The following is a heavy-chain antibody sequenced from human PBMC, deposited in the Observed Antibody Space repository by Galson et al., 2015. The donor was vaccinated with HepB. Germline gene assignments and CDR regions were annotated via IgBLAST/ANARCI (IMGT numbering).Heavy chain of an antibody. J-gene: IGHJ4*02. V-gene: IGHV3-11*01. CDR2: ISSSGSTI. CDR1: GFTFSDYY. D-gene: IGHD5-18*01. CDR3: ARDFRDTAMAMYYFDY. Sequence: SLRLSCAASGFTFSDYYMSWIRQAPGKGLEWVSYISSSGSTIYYADSVKGRFTISRDNAKNSLYLQMNSLRAEDTAVYYCARDFRDTAMAMYYFDYWGQGTLVTVSS.